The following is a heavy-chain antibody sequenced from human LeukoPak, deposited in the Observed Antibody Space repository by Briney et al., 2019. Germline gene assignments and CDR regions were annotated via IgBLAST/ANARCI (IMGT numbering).Heavy chain of an antibody. CDR1: GASVTISW. CDR3: ARGPSGGSGHDS. D-gene: IGHD3-16*01. V-gene: IGHV4-4*07. J-gene: IGHJ4*02. CDR2: ISTSGTT. Sequence: SQTLSLTRTVSGASVTISWWGCIRQSAGKGLEGIARISTSGTTNYNPSLKSRATMSVDTSKNQFSLQLSSVTAADTPIHYCARGPSGGSGHDSWAQGTLVTVSS.